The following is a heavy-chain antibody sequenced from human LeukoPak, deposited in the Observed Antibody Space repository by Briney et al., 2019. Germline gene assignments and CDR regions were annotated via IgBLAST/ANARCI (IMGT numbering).Heavy chain of an antibody. V-gene: IGHV4-59*01. CDR1: GGSISRYY. Sequence: SETLSLTCTVAGGSISRYYWIWIRQPPGKGLEWIGYIYYSGNTNYNPSLKSRVTISVDTSKNQFSLKLSSVTAADTAVYYCARGGAKYYYYMDVWGKGTTVTVSS. D-gene: IGHD1-26*01. J-gene: IGHJ6*03. CDR2: IYYSGNT. CDR3: ARGGAKYYYYMDV.